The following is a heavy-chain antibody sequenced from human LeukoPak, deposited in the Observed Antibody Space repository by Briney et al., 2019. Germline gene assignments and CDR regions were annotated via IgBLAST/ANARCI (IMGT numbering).Heavy chain of an antibody. J-gene: IGHJ6*03. CDR3: AREGYYYYYMDV. Sequence: ASVKVSCKASGYTFTGYYMHWMRQAPGQGLEWMGRINPNSGGTNYAQKFQGRVTMTRDTSISTAYMELSRLRSDDTAVYYYAREGYYYYYMDVWGKGTTVTVSS. V-gene: IGHV1-2*06. CDR2: INPNSGGT. CDR1: GYTFTGYY.